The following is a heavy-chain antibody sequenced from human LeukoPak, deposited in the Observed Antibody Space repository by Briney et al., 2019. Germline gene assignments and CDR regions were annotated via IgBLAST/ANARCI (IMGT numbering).Heavy chain of an antibody. CDR2: IDWDGSNT. Sequence: GGSLRLSCAASGFTFDDYAMHWVRQAPGKGLGWVSLIDWDGSNTYYADSVKGRFTISRDNSKNSLYLQMNSLRAEDTALYYCPKDSSGWRHFDYWGQGTLVTVSS. V-gene: IGHV3-43D*03. CDR1: GFTFDDYA. D-gene: IGHD6-19*01. CDR3: PKDSSGWRHFDY. J-gene: IGHJ4*02.